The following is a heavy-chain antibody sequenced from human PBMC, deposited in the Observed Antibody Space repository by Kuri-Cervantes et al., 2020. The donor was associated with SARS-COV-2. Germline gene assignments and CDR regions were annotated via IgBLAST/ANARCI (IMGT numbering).Heavy chain of an antibody. CDR1: GYTFTSYA. CDR2: SNAGNGNT. Sequence: VSVKVSCKASGYTFTSYAMHWVRQAPGQRLEWMGWSNAGNGNTKYSQEFQGRVTITRDTSASTAYMELSRLRSDDTAVYYCAREGGGTIQYYYYGMDVWGQGTTVTVSS. CDR3: AREGGGTIQYYYYGMDV. J-gene: IGHJ6*02. D-gene: IGHD3-3*01. V-gene: IGHV1-3*02.